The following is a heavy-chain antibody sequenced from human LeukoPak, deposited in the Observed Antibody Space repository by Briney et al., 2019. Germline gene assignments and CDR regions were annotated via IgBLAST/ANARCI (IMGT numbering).Heavy chain of an antibody. Sequence: SVKVSCKASGYTFGSADISWVRQAPGQGLEWMGRIIPILGIANYAQKFQGRVTITADESTSTAYMELSSLRSEDTAVYYCARSITIAAAGSDYWGQGTLVTVSS. CDR1: GYTFGSAD. CDR2: IIPILGIA. CDR3: ARSITIAAAGSDY. V-gene: IGHV1-69*04. D-gene: IGHD6-13*01. J-gene: IGHJ4*02.